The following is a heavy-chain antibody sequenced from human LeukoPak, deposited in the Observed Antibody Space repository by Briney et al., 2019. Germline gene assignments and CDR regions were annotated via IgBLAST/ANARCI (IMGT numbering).Heavy chain of an antibody. CDR1: GFTFSSYG. J-gene: IGHJ4*02. CDR3: ARDPDSSPSLDY. V-gene: IGHV3-33*01. D-gene: IGHD6-6*01. CDR2: IWYDGSNK. Sequence: GGSLRLSCAASGFTFSSYGVHWVRQAPGKGLEWVAVIWYDGSNKYYADSVKGRFTISRDNSKNTLYWQMNSLRPEDTAVYYCARDPDSSPSLDYWGQGTLVTVSS.